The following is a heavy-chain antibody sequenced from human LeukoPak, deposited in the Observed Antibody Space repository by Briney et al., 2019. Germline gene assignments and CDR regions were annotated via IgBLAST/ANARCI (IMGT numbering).Heavy chain of an antibody. D-gene: IGHD3-3*01. CDR2: IIPFFGTA. V-gene: IGHV1-69*01. CDR3: ARAEYDFWSGYFDY. J-gene: IGHJ4*02. CDR1: GGTFSSYA. Sequence: ASVKVSCKASGGTFSSYAISWLRQAPGQGVEGMGGIIPFFGTANYAQKFQGRVTITADEYTSTAYMELSSLRSEDTAVYYCARAEYDFWSGYFDYWGQGTLVTVSS.